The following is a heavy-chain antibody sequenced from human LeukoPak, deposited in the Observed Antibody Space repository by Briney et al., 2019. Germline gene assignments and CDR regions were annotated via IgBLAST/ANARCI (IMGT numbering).Heavy chain of an antibody. V-gene: IGHV4-59*01. CDR1: GGSISSYY. D-gene: IGHD6-13*01. CDR3: TRSGSSWYRYYFDY. Sequence: PSETLSLTCTVSGGSISSYYWSWIQQPPGKGLEWIGYMYYSGSSGTTNYNPSLKSRVTISVDTSKNQFSLKLSSVTAADTAVYYCTRSGSSWYRYYFDYWGQGTLVTVSS. CDR2: MYYSGSSGTT. J-gene: IGHJ4*02.